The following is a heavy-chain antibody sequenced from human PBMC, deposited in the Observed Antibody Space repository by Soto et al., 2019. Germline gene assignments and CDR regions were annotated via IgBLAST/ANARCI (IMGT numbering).Heavy chain of an antibody. J-gene: IGHJ5*02. CDR3: AREGRDGYNLDP. D-gene: IGHD5-12*01. Sequence: QVQLQESGPGLVKPSETLSLTCTVSGGSISSYYWSWIRQPPGKGLEWIGYIYYSGSTNYNPSLKSRVAISVDTSKNQFSLKLSSVTAADTAVYDCAREGRDGYNLDPWGQGTLVTVSS. CDR2: IYYSGST. V-gene: IGHV4-59*01. CDR1: GGSISSYY.